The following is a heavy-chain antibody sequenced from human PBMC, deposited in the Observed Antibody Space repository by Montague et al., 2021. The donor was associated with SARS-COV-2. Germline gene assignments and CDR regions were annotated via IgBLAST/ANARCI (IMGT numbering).Heavy chain of an antibody. V-gene: IGHV4-34*01. Sequence: SETLSLTCAVYRGSFSDHYWTWIRQSPEKGLEWIGEISHSADTNYNPSLNSRVSMSMDTSNNQFSLRLDSVTAADTAVYYCARDRLVDRARRTGALIGPWGQGTLVTVSA. CDR3: ARDRLVDRARRTGALIGP. J-gene: IGHJ5*02. CDR1: RGSFSDHY. D-gene: IGHD3-10*01. CDR2: ISHSADT.